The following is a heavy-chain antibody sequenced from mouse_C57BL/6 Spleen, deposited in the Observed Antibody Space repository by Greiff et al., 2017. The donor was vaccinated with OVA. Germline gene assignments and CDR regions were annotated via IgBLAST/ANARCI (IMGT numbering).Heavy chain of an antibody. Sequence: EVMLVESGGGLVQPGGSLSLSCAASGFTFTDYYMSWVRQPPGKALEWLGFIRNKANGYTTEYSASVKGRFTISRDNSQSILYLQMNALRAEDSATYYCARSHYYGSSLYWYFDVWGTGTTVTVSS. CDR1: GFTFTDYY. CDR3: ARSHYYGSSLYWYFDV. D-gene: IGHD1-1*01. J-gene: IGHJ1*03. V-gene: IGHV7-3*01. CDR2: IRNKANGYTT.